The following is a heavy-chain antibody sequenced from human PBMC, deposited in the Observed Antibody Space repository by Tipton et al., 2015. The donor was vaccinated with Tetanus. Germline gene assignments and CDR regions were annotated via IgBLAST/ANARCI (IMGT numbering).Heavy chain of an antibody. CDR3: ARVGISQNAYSYVYHGLDV. CDR1: GFSFSNKW. Sequence: SLRLSCAASGFSFSNKWMSWARQAPGKGLEWVAVTWSHGGNIYYADSVKGRCAVSRDNSKNTLYLEMNSLRAEDTAVYYCARVGISQNAYSYVYHGLDVWGQGTTVTVSS. V-gene: IGHV3-33*08. D-gene: IGHD5-18*01. J-gene: IGHJ6*02. CDR2: TWSHGGNI.